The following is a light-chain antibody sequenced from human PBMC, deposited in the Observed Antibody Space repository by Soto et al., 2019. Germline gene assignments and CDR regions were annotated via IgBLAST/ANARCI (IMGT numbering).Light chain of an antibody. CDR2: AAS. V-gene: IGKV1-39*01. J-gene: IGKJ4*01. CDR3: QQSYSTPQT. CDR1: QSISSY. Sequence: DIQMTRSPSSLSASVRDRVTITCRASQSISSYLNWYQQKPGKAPKLLIYAASSLQSGVPSRFSGSGSGTDFTLTISSLQPEDFATYYCQQSYSTPQTFGGGPRWIS.